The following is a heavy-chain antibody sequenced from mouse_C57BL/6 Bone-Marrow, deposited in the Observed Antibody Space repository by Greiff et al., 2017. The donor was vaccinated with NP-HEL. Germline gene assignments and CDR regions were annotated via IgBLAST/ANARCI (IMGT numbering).Heavy chain of an antibody. CDR2: IYPRSGNT. CDR1: GYTFTSYG. CDR3: ATRQRRHYFDY. J-gene: IGHJ2*01. Sequence: VQLQQSGAELARPGASVKLSCKASGYTFTSYGISWVKQRTGQGLEWIGEIYPRSGNTDYNEKFKGKATLTADKSSSTSYMERRSRTSEDAAVYFCATRQRRHYFDYWGQGTTLTVAS. V-gene: IGHV1-81*01. D-gene: IGHD3-2*02.